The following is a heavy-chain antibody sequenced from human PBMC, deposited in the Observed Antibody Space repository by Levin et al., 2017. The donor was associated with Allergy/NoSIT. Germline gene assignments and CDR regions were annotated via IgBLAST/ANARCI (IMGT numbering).Heavy chain of an antibody. Sequence: SETLSLTCTVSGGSISSGDYYWSWIRQPPGKGLEWIGYIYYSGSTYYNPSLKSRVTISVDTSKNQFSLKLSSVTAADTAVYYCARVIATFGEFTDWGQGTLVTVSS. V-gene: IGHV4-30-4*01. J-gene: IGHJ4*02. CDR2: IYYSGST. CDR3: ARVIATFGEFTD. D-gene: IGHD3-10*01. CDR1: GGSISSGDYY.